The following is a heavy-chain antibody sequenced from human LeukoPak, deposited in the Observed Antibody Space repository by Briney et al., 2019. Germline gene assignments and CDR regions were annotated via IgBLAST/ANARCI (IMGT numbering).Heavy chain of an antibody. CDR1: GFAFSSYG. CDR3: AKDLPYYYYYMDV. CDR2: IRYDGSNK. V-gene: IGHV3-30*02. Sequence: GGSLRLSCAASGFAFSSYGMHWVRQAPGKGLEWVAFIRYDGSNKYYADSVKGRFTISRDNSKNTLYLQMNSLRAEDTAVYYCAKDLPYYYYYMDVWGKGTTVTVSS. J-gene: IGHJ6*03.